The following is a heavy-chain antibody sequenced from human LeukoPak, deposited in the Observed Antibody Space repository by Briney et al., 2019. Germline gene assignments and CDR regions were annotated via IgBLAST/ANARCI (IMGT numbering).Heavy chain of an antibody. CDR3: ARVREYCSSTSCSQLDY. CDR1: GYTFTSYG. Sequence: ASVTVSCTASGYTFTSYGISWVRQAPGQGLEWMGWISAYNGNTNYAQKLQGRVTMTTDTSTSTAYMELRSLRSDDTAVYYCARVREYCSSTSCSQLDYWGQGTLVTVSS. J-gene: IGHJ4*02. CDR2: ISAYNGNT. D-gene: IGHD2-2*01. V-gene: IGHV1-18*01.